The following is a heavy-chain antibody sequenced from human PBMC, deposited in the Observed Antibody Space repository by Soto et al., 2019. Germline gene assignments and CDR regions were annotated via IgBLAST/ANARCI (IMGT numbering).Heavy chain of an antibody. D-gene: IGHD6-19*01. J-gene: IGHJ5*02. CDR3: ARDQAGAGWYVDWFDP. Sequence: QGQLVQSGAEVKKPGASVKVSCKASGYIFNNHAIHWVRQAPGQRLEWMGWINAGNGNTKYSEHCEGRVTFSRATVATTVYMELSSLPSEDTAIYYCARDQAGAGWYVDWFDPWGQGSLVVVSS. V-gene: IGHV1-3*01. CDR1: GYIFNNHA. CDR2: INAGNGNT.